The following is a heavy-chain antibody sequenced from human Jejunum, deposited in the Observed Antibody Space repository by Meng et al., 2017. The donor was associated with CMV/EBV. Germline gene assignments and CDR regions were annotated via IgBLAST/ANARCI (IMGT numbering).Heavy chain of an antibody. CDR1: GYTLTELS. J-gene: IGHJ5*02. V-gene: IGHV1-24*01. Sequence: GYTLTELSMHWVRQAPGKGLEWMGGFDPEDGETIYAQKFQGRVTMTEDTYTDTAYMEVSSLRSEDTAVYYCATHCITIFGNKFDPWGQGTRVTVSS. CDR3: ATHCITIFGNKFDP. D-gene: IGHD3-3*01. CDR2: FDPEDGET.